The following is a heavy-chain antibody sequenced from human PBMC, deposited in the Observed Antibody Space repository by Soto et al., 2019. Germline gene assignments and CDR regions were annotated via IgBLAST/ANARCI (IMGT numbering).Heavy chain of an antibody. Sequence: GGSLRLSCAASGFNFSNDWMTWVRQAPGKGLEWIGRIKSKRDGGTIDDAAPVRGRLTITRDDPTKTLYLQMNNLKPKDTAIYYCTRGAPSGTFYDYRGQGTLVTVS. D-gene: IGHD6-13*01. CDR3: TRGAPSGTFYDY. J-gene: IGHJ4*02. CDR1: GFNFSNDW. CDR2: IKSKRDGGTI. V-gene: IGHV3-15*01.